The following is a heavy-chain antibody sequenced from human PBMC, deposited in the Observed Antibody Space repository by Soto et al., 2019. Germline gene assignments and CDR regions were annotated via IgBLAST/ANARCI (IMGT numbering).Heavy chain of an antibody. CDR2: IFSNDEK. D-gene: IGHD3-10*01. J-gene: IGHJ5*02. Sequence: QVTLKESGPVLVKPTETLTLTCTVSGFSLSNARMGVSWIRQPPGKALEWLAHIFSNDEKSYSTSLKSRLTISKDTSKSQVVLTMTNMDPVDTATYYCARILVRLLWFVDKPTGGWFDPWGQGTLVTVSS. CDR3: ARILVRLLWFVDKPTGGWFDP. V-gene: IGHV2-26*01. CDR1: GFSLSNARMG.